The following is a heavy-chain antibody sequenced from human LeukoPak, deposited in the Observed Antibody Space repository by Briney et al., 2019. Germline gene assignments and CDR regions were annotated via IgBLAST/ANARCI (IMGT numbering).Heavy chain of an antibody. Sequence: GGSLRLSCAASGFTFSSYGMHWVRQAPGKGLEWVAVIWYDGSNKYYADSVKGRFTISRDNSKNTLYLQMNSLRAEDTAVYYCARYYGSGWYDHAFDIWGQGTMVTVSS. CDR3: ARYYGSGWYDHAFDI. CDR2: IWYDGSNK. D-gene: IGHD6-19*01. CDR1: GFTFSSYG. V-gene: IGHV3-33*01. J-gene: IGHJ3*02.